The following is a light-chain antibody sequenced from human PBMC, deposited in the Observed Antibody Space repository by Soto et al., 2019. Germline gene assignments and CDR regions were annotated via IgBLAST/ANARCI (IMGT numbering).Light chain of an antibody. CDR3: QQRSNWPQIT. CDR2: DAF. Sequence: IVLTQSPATLSLSPGERATLSCRASQTVSSYLAWYQQKPGQAPRLLIYDAFNRATGIPARFSGSGSGTDLTLTISSLEPEDFAVYYCQQRSNWPQITFGQGTRLEIK. CDR1: QTVSSY. J-gene: IGKJ5*01. V-gene: IGKV3-11*01.